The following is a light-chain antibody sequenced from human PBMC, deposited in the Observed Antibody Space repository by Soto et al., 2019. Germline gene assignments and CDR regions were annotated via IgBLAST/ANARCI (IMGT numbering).Light chain of an antibody. CDR1: SSDVGDYNY. V-gene: IGLV2-8*01. J-gene: IGLJ2*01. Sequence: QSALTQPPSASGSPGQSVTISCTGTSSDVGDYNYVSWYQHHPGKAPKLMIYEVSKRPSGVPDRFSGSKSGNTASLTVSGLQADDEAEYYCSSYAGSNNFVVFGGGTQLTVL. CDR2: EVS. CDR3: SSYAGSNNFVV.